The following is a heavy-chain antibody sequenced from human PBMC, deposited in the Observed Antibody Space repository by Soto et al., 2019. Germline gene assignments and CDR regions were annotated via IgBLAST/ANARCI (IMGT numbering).Heavy chain of an antibody. J-gene: IGHJ4*02. CDR2: IKSKTDGGTT. D-gene: IGHD3-22*01. CDR1: GFTFSNAW. CDR3: TTDPYYCDSSGYETYFDY. V-gene: IGHV3-15*07. Sequence: PGVSPRLSFAASGFTFSNAWMNWFRQAPGKGLEWGGRIKSKTDGGTTDYAAPVKGRFTISRDDSKNTLYLQMNSLKTEDTAVYYCTTDPYYCDSSGYETYFDYWGQGTLVTVS.